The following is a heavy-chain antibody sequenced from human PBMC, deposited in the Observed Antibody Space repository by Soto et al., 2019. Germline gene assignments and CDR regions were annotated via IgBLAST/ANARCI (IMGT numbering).Heavy chain of an antibody. D-gene: IGHD2-21*02. V-gene: IGHV3-23*01. Sequence: EVQLLESGGGLVQPGGSLRLSCAASGFTFSSYAMSWVRQAPGKGLEWVSGISVSGDSTYYAGSVKGRFTISRDNSKSTLYPQMNSLRAEDTVVYYCAKIFRYGDPEYWGQGALVTVSS. CDR2: ISVSGDST. CDR1: GFTFSSYA. CDR3: AKIFRYGDPEY. J-gene: IGHJ4*02.